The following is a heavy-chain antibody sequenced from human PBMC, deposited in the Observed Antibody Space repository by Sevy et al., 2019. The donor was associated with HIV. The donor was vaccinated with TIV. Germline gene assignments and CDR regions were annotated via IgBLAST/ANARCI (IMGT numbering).Heavy chain of an antibody. CDR3: ARDTWSQVVVVPAAQSSDY. Sequence: GGSLRLSSAASGFTFSSYAMHWVRQAPGKGLEWVAVISYDGSNKYYADSVKGRFTISRDNSMNTLYLQMNSLGAEDTAVYYFARDTWSQVVVVPAAQSSDYWGQGTLVTVSS. CDR2: ISYDGSNK. CDR1: GFTFSSYA. D-gene: IGHD2-2*01. J-gene: IGHJ4*02. V-gene: IGHV3-30-3*01.